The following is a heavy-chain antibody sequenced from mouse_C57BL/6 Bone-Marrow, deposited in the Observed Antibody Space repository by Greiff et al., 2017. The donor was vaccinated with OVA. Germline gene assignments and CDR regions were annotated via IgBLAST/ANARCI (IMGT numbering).Heavy chain of an antibody. Sequence: GGGLVQPKGSLKLSCAASGFSFNTYAMNWVRQAPGKGLEWVARIRSKSNNYATYYADSVKDRFTISRDDSESMLYLQMNNLKTEDTAMYYCVRQGLRQGAWFAYWGQGTLVTVSA. V-gene: IGHV10-1*01. CDR3: VRQGLRQGAWFAY. CDR1: GFSFNTYA. J-gene: IGHJ3*01. D-gene: IGHD2-4*01. CDR2: IRSKSNNYAT.